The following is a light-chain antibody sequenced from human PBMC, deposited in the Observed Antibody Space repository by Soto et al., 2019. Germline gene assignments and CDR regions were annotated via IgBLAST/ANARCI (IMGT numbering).Light chain of an antibody. CDR1: QGISSW. CDR2: DAS. CDR3: QQYNSYPWT. J-gene: IGKJ1*01. Sequence: DIQMTQSPSTLSASVGDRVTITCRASQGISSWLAWYQQKPGKAPKLLIYDASSLESGVPPRFSGSGSGTEFTLTISSLQPDDFATYYCQQYNSYPWTFGQGTKV. V-gene: IGKV1-5*01.